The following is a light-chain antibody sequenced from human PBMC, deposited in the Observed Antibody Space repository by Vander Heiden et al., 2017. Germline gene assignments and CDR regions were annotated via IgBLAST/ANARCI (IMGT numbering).Light chain of an antibody. CDR2: EVS. CDR1: SSDVGGYND. CDR3: SSYANNGDVV. V-gene: IGLV2-14*01. Sequence: QSALTQPASVSGSPGPSTTISCIGTSSDVGGYNDVSWYQQHPGKAPKLMIYEVSNRLSGVSNRFSGSKSGNTASLTISGLQAEDESDYYCSSYANNGDVVFGGGTKVTVL. J-gene: IGLJ2*01.